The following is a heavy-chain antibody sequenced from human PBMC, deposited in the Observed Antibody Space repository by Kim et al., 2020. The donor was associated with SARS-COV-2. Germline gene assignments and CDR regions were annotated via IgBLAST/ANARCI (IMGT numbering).Heavy chain of an antibody. D-gene: IGHD2-8*01. Sequence: SETLSLTCTVSGGSISSYYWSWIRQPPGKGLEWIGYIYYSGSTNYNPSLKSRVTISVDTSKNQFSLKLSSVTAADTAVYYCAGGDIVLTGNWFDPWGQGTLVTVSS. V-gene: IGHV4-59*01. CDR1: GGSISSYY. CDR2: IYYSGST. CDR3: AGGDIVLTGNWFDP. J-gene: IGHJ5*02.